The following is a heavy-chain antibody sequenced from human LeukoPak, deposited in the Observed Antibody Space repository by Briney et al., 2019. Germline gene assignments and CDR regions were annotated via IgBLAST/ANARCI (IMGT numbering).Heavy chain of an antibody. CDR1: GFTFSSYS. V-gene: IGHV3-48*01. Sequence: GGSLRLSCAASGFTFSSYSMNWVRQAPGKGLEWVSYISNNGSTTYYADSVRGRFTISRDNAKNSLYLQMNSLRAEDTAVYYCARVAYVSTTYFDYWGQGTLVTVSS. J-gene: IGHJ4*02. CDR3: ARVAYVSTTYFDY. D-gene: IGHD1-26*01. CDR2: ISNNGSTT.